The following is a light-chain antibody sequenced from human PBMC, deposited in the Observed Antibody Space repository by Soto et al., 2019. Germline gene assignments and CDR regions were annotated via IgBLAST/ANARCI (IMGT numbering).Light chain of an antibody. CDR2: EVT. V-gene: IGLV2-14*01. Sequence: QSVLTQPASVSGSPGQSITISCTGTSSDVGAYNYVSWYQQHPGKAPKLMIYEVTNRPSGVSNRFSASKSGNTASLTISRLQAEDEADYYCNSYTTSSTLVFGGGTKVTVL. J-gene: IGLJ2*01. CDR3: NSYTTSSTLV. CDR1: SSDVGAYNY.